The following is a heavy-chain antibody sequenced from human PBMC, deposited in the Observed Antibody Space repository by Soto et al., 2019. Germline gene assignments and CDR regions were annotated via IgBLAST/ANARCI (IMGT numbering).Heavy chain of an antibody. CDR1: GYTFTSYA. Sequence: ASVKVSCKASGYTFTSYAMHWGGPAPGQRLEWMGWINAGNGNTKYSQKFQGRVTITRDTSASTAYMQLSSLRSEETAVYYCARGTSVAGSGVYYFEYWGQGTLVTVSS. CDR2: INAGNGNT. CDR3: ARGTSVAGSGVYYFEY. J-gene: IGHJ4*02. V-gene: IGHV1-3*01. D-gene: IGHD6-19*01.